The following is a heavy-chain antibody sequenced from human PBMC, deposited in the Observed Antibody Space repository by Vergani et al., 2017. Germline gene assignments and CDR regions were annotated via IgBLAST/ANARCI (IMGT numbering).Heavy chain of an antibody. CDR1: GFTFSSYA. J-gene: IGHJ4*02. Sequence: EVQLVESGGGLVQPGGSLRLSCSASGFTFSSYAMHWVRQAPGKGLEYVSAISSNGGSTYYAESVKGRFTIIRDNSKNTLYLQMSSLRAEDTAVYYCVKDKDYGDPDFDNWGQGTLVTGSS. D-gene: IGHD4-17*01. CDR2: ISSNGGST. V-gene: IGHV3-64D*06. CDR3: VKDKDYGDPDFDN.